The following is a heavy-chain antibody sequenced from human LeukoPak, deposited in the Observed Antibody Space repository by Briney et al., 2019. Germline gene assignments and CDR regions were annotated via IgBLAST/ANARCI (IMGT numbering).Heavy chain of an antibody. J-gene: IGHJ5*02. Sequence: GASVKVSCKASGYTFTGYYMHWVRQAPGQGLEWMGIINPSGGSTSYAQKFQGRVTMTRDMSTSTVYMELSSLRSEDTAVYYCARDIRRRGVSRIQLWSGWTEYNWFDPWGQGTLVTVSS. CDR1: GYTFTGYY. V-gene: IGHV1-46*01. D-gene: IGHD5-18*01. CDR3: ARDIRRRGVSRIQLWSGWTEYNWFDP. CDR2: INPSGGST.